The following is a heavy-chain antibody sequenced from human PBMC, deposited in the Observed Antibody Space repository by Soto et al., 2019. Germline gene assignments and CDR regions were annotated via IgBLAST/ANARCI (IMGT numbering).Heavy chain of an antibody. D-gene: IGHD3-10*01. CDR2: IWYDGGIK. CDR1: GFTFSRNG. J-gene: IGHJ4*02. V-gene: IGHV3-33*01. Sequence: QVQLVESGGGVVQPGRSLRLSCAASGFTFSRNGMHWVRQAPGKGLEWVALIWYDGGIKYYADSVKGRFTISRDNSKNTLYLQMNSLRVEDTAVYYCARDNRGGFYYWGQGTLVTVSS. CDR3: ARDNRGGFYY.